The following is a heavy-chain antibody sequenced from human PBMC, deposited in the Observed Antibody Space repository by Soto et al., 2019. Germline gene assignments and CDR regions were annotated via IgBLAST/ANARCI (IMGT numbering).Heavy chain of an antibody. CDR1: GGSISSGDYY. Sequence: VQLQESGPGLVKPSQTLSLTCTVSGGSISSGDYYWSWIRQPPGKGLEWIGYIHYTGSTYYNPSRKSRVTISGDTSKNQFSLKLSAGTAADAAVYYCARDFREGFWDYWGQGTLVTVS. J-gene: IGHJ4*02. CDR2: IHYTGST. CDR3: ARDFREGFWDY. V-gene: IGHV4-30-4*01. D-gene: IGHD3-10*01.